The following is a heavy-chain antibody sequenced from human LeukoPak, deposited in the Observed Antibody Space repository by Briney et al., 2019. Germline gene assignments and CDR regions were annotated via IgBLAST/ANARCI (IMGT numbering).Heavy chain of an antibody. D-gene: IGHD6-19*01. CDR3: AKGASSGWFTFDY. CDR1: GFTFSSYW. V-gene: IGHV3-30*18. CDR2: ISYDGSNK. J-gene: IGHJ4*02. Sequence: GGSLRLSCAASGFTFSSYWMHWVRQAPGKGLEWVAVISYDGSNKYYADSVKGRFTISRDNSKNTLYLQMNSLRAEDTAVYYCAKGASSGWFTFDYWGQGTLVTVSS.